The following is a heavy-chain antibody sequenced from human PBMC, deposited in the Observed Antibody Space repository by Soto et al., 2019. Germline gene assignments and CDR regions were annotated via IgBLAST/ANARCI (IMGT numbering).Heavy chain of an antibody. J-gene: IGHJ4*02. Sequence: SETLSLTCTVSGGSISSYYWSWIRQPPGKGLEWIGYIFYSGSTNYNPSLESRVIISVDTSKNRVSLKLSSVTAADTAVYWCARDGNIAAAGMGFDYWGQGTLVTVSS. V-gene: IGHV4-59*01. CDR1: GGSISSYY. CDR2: IFYSGST. D-gene: IGHD6-13*01. CDR3: ARDGNIAAAGMGFDY.